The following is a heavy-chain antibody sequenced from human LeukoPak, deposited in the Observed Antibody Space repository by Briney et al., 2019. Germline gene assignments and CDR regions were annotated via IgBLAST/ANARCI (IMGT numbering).Heavy chain of an antibody. CDR3: ARVAPRPMVQGVIVY. Sequence: GASVKVSCKASGYTFTSYGISWVRQAPGQGLEWMGWISAYNGNTNYAQKLQGRVTMTTDTSTSTAYTELRSLRSDDTAVYYCARVAPRPMVQGVIVYWGQGTLVTVSS. CDR2: ISAYNGNT. D-gene: IGHD3-10*01. CDR1: GYTFTSYG. V-gene: IGHV1-18*01. J-gene: IGHJ4*02.